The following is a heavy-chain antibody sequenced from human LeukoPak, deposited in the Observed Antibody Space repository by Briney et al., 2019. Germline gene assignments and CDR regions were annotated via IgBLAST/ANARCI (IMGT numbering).Heavy chain of an antibody. CDR2: ISAYNGNT. CDR1: GYTFASYG. CDR3: ARALNPKYCSSTSCQKGRYFDY. V-gene: IGHV1-18*01. Sequence: ASVKVSCKASGYTFASYGISWVRQAPGQGLEWMGWISAYNGNTNYAQKLQGRVTMTTDTSTSTAYMELRSLRSDDTAVYYCARALNPKYCSSTSCQKGRYFDYWGQGTLVTVSS. J-gene: IGHJ4*02. D-gene: IGHD2-2*01.